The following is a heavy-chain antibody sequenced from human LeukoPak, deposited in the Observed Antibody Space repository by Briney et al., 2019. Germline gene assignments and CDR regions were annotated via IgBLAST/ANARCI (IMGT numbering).Heavy chain of an antibody. CDR2: ISYDGSNK. CDR3: ARDPRWLQAEFDY. V-gene: IGHV3-30*04. CDR1: GFTFSSYA. D-gene: IGHD5-24*01. J-gene: IGHJ4*02. Sequence: GGSLRLSCAASGFTFSSYAMRWVRQAPGKGLEWVAVISYDGSNKYYADSVKGRFTISRDNSKNTLYLQMNSLRAEDTAVYYCARDPRWLQAEFDYWGQGTLVTVSS.